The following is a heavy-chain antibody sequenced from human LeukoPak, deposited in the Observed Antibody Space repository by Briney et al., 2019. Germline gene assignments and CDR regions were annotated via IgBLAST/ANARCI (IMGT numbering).Heavy chain of an antibody. CDR3: ARDRHYYDSSGYYFDY. CDR1: GGSISSYY. Sequence: PSETLSLTCTVSGGSISSYYWIWLRQPPGKGLEWIGYIYYSGSTNYNPSLKRRVTISVDTSKNQFSLKLSSVTAADTAVYYCARDRHYYDSSGYYFDYWGQGALVTVSS. J-gene: IGHJ4*02. CDR2: IYYSGST. V-gene: IGHV4-59*01. D-gene: IGHD3-22*01.